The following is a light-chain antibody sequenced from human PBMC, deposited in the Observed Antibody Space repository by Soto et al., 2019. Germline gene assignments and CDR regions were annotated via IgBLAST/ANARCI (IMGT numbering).Light chain of an antibody. V-gene: IGKV3-20*01. CDR1: QSVSSSY. CDR3: QQYGSSLYT. CDR2: DAS. J-gene: IGKJ2*01. Sequence: EIVLTQSPGTLSLSPGERATLSCRASQSVSSSYLAWYQQKPGQAPRLLIYDASSRATGIPDRFSGSGSGTAFLLTISRLEPEDFAVYYCQQYGSSLYTFGQGTKLEIK.